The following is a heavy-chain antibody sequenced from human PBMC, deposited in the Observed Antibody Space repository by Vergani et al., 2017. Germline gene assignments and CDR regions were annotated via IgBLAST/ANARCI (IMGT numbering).Heavy chain of an antibody. Sequence: EVQLLESGGGLVQPGGSLRLSCAASGFTFSSYAMSWVRQAPGKGLEWVSAISGIGGSTYYADSGKGRFTISRDNSKSTLYLQMNSLRAEDTAVYYCAKDVAIVVVPAAIGLGYWGQGTLVTVSS. CDR3: AKDVAIVVVPAAIGLGY. CDR1: GFTFSSYA. V-gene: IGHV3-23*01. CDR2: ISGIGGST. D-gene: IGHD2-2*01. J-gene: IGHJ4*02.